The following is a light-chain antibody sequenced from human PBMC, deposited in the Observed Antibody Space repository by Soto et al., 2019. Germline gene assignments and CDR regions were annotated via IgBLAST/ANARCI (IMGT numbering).Light chain of an antibody. V-gene: IGKV3-20*01. J-gene: IGKJ3*01. CDR2: APS. CDR1: QTPRGNY. Sequence: EILLTQSPSTLSLSPGESATLSCKASQTPRGNYFAWYRQTPGQAQRLLVYAPSLSAAGLPDRFSGSGSRTEFNLTINRLAPEDFAVYYCHQFGSSPFTFGPGTRVDI. CDR3: HQFGSSPFT.